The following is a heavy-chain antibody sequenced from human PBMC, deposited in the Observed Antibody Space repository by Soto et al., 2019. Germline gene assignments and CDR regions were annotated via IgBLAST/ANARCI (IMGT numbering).Heavy chain of an antibody. V-gene: IGHV4-39*01. CDR2: VYYSGST. D-gene: IGHD6-19*01. CDR1: GGSTSSSSYY. J-gene: IGHJ6*02. Sequence: SETLSLTCTVSGGSTSSSSYYWAWIRQPPGKGLEWIGTVYYSGSTSYNPSLKGRVTISVDTSKDQFSLKLNSVTATDTAVYYCAGQDSSGWYLGYYYYGMDVWGQGTTVTVSS. CDR3: AGQDSSGWYLGYYYYGMDV.